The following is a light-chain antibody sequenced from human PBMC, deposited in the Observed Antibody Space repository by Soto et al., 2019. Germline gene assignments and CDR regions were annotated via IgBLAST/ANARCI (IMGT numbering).Light chain of an antibody. CDR1: QSISRW. CDR2: KAS. Sequence: DIQMTQSPSTLSASVGDRVTITCRASQSISRWLAWYQQKPGKAPKVLIYKASSLESGVPSRFSGSGSGTEFTLTISSLKPDDSATYHSQHYNCNSTFVQGTQLDIK. J-gene: IGKJ1*01. V-gene: IGKV1-5*03. CDR3: QHYNCNST.